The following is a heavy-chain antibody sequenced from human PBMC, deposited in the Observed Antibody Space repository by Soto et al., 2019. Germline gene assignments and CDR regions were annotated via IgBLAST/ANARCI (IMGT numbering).Heavy chain of an antibody. Sequence: QVQLVQSGAEGEKPGASVKVFCKASGYTFTSNDINWVRQATGQGPEWMGWMNPKRGNTGNAQKFQGRVTMTRNTSISTAYMDLSILRSEDTAVYYCAIGAAFDIWGQGTMVTVSS. CDR3: AIGAAFDI. J-gene: IGHJ3*02. CDR2: MNPKRGNT. CDR1: GYTFTSND. V-gene: IGHV1-8*01.